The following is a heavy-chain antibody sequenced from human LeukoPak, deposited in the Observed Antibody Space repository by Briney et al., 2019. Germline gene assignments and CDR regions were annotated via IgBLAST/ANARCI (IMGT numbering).Heavy chain of an antibody. J-gene: IGHJ4*02. V-gene: IGHV3-23*01. CDR3: AKALRGELGGVYFDY. Sequence: GGSLRLSCAASGFTFSSYAMSWVRQAPGQGLEWVSAISGSGGSTYYADSVKGRFTISRDNSKNTLYLEMNSLRAEDTAVYYCAKALRGELGGVYFDYWGQGTLVTVSS. D-gene: IGHD1-26*01. CDR1: GFTFSSYA. CDR2: ISGSGGST.